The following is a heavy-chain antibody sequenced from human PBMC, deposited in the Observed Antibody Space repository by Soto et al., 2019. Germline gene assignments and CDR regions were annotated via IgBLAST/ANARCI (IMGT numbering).Heavy chain of an antibody. CDR2: IWYDGSNK. CDR3: ARTYGSGSDAFDI. D-gene: IGHD3-10*01. V-gene: IGHV3-33*01. Sequence: GGSLRLSCAASGFTFSSYCMHWVRQAPGKGLEWVAVIWYDGSNKYYADSVKGRFTISRDNSKNTLYLQMNSLRAADTAVYYCARTYGSGSDAFDIWGQGTMVTVSS. CDR1: GFTFSSYC. J-gene: IGHJ3*02.